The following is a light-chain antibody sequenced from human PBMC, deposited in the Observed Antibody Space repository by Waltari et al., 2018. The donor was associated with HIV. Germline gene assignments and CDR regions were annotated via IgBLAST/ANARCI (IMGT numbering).Light chain of an antibody. CDR2: DVS. CDR3: RSYTTTSTLYV. CDR1: SSDIDVYKY. V-gene: IGLV2-14*03. Sequence: QSTLTQPASVSGSPGQSVTISCTGISSDIDVYKYFSWYQQHPGKAPKLLIYDVSNRHSGVSHRCSGAKSANPASLTISGLQAEDEADYYCRSYTTTSTLYVFGTGTKVTV. J-gene: IGLJ1*01.